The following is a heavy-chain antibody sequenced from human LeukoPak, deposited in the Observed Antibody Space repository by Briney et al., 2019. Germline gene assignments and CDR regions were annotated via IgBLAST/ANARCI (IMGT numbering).Heavy chain of an antibody. CDR3: ARSSIYYGSSGYRS. D-gene: IGHD3-22*01. Sequence: SETLSLTCAVYGGSFSGYYWSWIRQPPGKGLEWIGEINHSGSTNYNPSLKSRVTISVDTSKNQFSLKLSSVTAADTAVYYCARSSIYYGSSGYRSWGQGTLVTVSS. V-gene: IGHV4-34*01. CDR1: GGSFSGYY. CDR2: INHSGST. J-gene: IGHJ5*02.